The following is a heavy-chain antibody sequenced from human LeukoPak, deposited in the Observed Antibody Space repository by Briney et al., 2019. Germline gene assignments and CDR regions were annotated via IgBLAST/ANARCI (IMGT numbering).Heavy chain of an antibody. CDR2: IYHSGST. D-gene: IGHD3-22*01. CDR1: DGSISSGYY. J-gene: IGHJ4*02. CDR3: ARDHDYYDSSNLDY. V-gene: IGHV4-38-2*02. Sequence: SETLSLTCTVSDGSISSGYYWGWIRQPPGKGLEWIGSIYHSGSTYYNPSLKSRVTISVDTSKNQFSLKLSSVTAADTAVYYCARDHDYYDSSNLDYWGQGTLVTVSS.